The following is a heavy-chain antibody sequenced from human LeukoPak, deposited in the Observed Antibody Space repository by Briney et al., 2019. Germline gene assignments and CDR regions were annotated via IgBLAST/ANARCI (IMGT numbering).Heavy chain of an antibody. CDR2: IYYSGST. CDR3: ARYYYGSGSFDY. CDR1: GGSISSYY. D-gene: IGHD3-10*01. V-gene: IGHV4-59*01. Sequence: KPSETLSLTCTVSGGSISSYYWSWIRQPPGRGLVWIGYIYYSGSTNYNPSLKSRVTISVDTSNNQFSLKLSSVTAADTAVYYCARYYYGSGSFDYWGQGTLVTVSS. J-gene: IGHJ4*02.